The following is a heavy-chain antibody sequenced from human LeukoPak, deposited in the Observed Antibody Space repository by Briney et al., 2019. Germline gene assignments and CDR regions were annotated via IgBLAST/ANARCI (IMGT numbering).Heavy chain of an antibody. D-gene: IGHD5-18*01. CDR3: ARAASTAMVGPIFYYYYMDV. CDR2: INPSGSST. Sequence: GASVKVSCKASGYAFTSYYMHWVRQAPGQGLEWMGLINPSGSSTSYAQKFQGRLSLTRDMSTSTDYMELSSLRSDDTAVYYCARAASTAMVGPIFYYYYMDVWGKGTTVTISS. V-gene: IGHV1-46*01. J-gene: IGHJ6*03. CDR1: GYAFTSYY.